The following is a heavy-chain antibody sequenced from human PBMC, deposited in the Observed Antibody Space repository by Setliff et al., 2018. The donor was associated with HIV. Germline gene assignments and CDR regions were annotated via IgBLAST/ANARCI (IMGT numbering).Heavy chain of an antibody. J-gene: IGHJ6*03. V-gene: IGHV4-4*08. CDR2: IYSSGRT. CDR3: ASAYCGGDCYSGWKYYYMDV. D-gene: IGHD2-21*02. Sequence: SETLSLTCNVSGGSISNYFWSWIRQPPGKGLEWVGYIYSSGRTNYNPSLKSRVTISVDTSKNQFSLKLSSVTAADTAVYYCASAYCGGDCYSGWKYYYMDVWGKGTTVTVSS. CDR1: GGSISNYF.